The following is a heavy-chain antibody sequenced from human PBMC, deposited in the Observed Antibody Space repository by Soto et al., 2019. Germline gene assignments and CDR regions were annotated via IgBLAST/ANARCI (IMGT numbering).Heavy chain of an antibody. CDR1: GGSISRYY. D-gene: IGHD6-6*01. CDR3: ALVWLAPDSPLAARPDFDY. CDR2: IYYSRST. Sequence: PSQTLSLTCSVSGGSISRYYWSWIRQHPEKGLEWIWYIYYSRSTNYNPSLKSLVTISVDTSKNQFSLKLSSVIAADTAVYYCALVWLAPDSPLAARPDFDYWGQGTLVTVSS. V-gene: IGHV4-59*01. J-gene: IGHJ4*02.